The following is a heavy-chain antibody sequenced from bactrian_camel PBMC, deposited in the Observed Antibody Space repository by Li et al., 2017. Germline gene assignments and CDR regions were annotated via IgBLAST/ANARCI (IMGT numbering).Heavy chain of an antibody. V-gene: IGHV3S1*01. Sequence: VQLVESGGGSVQDGGSLRLSCAARTGTFRSACIGWIRQVPGKEREAVASIYVLGGSTYYSDSVKGRFTISLDKAKNTAYLQMNSLKPEDTAMYYCAADYGLGTSLVANEYNYWGQGTQVTVS. D-gene: IGHD5*01. CDR3: AADYGLGTSLVANEYNY. J-gene: IGHJ4*01. CDR1: TGTFRSAC. CDR2: IYVLGGST.